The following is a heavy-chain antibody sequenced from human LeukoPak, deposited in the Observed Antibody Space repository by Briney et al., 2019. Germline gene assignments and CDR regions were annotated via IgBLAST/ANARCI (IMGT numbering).Heavy chain of an antibody. D-gene: IGHD6-25*01. Sequence: GGSLRLSCAASGFTFSTYGMHWVRQAPGKGLEWVAVIWYDGSNKYYADSVKGRFTISRDNSKNTLFLQMNSPRAEDTAVYYCAKEFSAAAYYFHYWGQGTLVTVSS. CDR1: GFTFSTYG. V-gene: IGHV3-33*06. J-gene: IGHJ4*02. CDR3: AKEFSAAAYYFHY. CDR2: IWYDGSNK.